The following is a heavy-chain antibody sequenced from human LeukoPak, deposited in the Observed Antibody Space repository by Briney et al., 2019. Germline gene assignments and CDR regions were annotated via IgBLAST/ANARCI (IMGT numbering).Heavy chain of an antibody. J-gene: IGHJ6*03. Sequence: ASVKVSCKASGYTFTGYYMHWVRQAPGQGLEWMGWINPNSGGTNYAQKFQSRVTMTRDTSISTAYMELSRLRSGDTAVYYCARAGREEWELLNYYYYMDAWGKGTTVTVSS. D-gene: IGHD1-26*01. CDR2: INPNSGGT. V-gene: IGHV1-2*02. CDR3: ARAGREEWELLNYYYYMDA. CDR1: GYTFTGYY.